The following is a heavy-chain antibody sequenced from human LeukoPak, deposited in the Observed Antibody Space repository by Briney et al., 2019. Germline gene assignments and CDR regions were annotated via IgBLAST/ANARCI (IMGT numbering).Heavy chain of an antibody. CDR1: GFTVSTNY. Sequence: QSGGSLRLSCAASGFTVSTNYMSWVRQAPGKGLEWLSVIYSGGSTSYADSVKGRFTISRDNSKNTLYLQMNSLRAEDTAVYYCARGGYSSSWRPNYGMDVWGQGTTVTVSS. J-gene: IGHJ6*02. CDR3: ARGGYSSSWRPNYGMDV. CDR2: IYSGGST. D-gene: IGHD6-13*01. V-gene: IGHV3-66*01.